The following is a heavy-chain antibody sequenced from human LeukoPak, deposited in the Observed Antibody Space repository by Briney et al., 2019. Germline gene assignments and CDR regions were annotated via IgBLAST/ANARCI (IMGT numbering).Heavy chain of an antibody. CDR2: ISSSRSYI. J-gene: IGHJ6*02. CDR1: GFTFSSHS. V-gene: IGHV3-21*01. D-gene: IGHD2-21*01. CDR3: ARDRLLFRDYYGRR. Sequence: GGSLRLSCAASGFTFSSHSMSWVRQAPGKGLEWVSFISSSRSYIYYPDSVKGRFTISRDNAKSSLYLQMNSLRAEDTAVYYCARDRLLFRDYYGRRLGPRDHGHRLL.